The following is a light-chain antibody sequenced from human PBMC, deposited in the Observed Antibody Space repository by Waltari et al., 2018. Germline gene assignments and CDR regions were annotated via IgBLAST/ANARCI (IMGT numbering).Light chain of an antibody. CDR3: QTYDSRLSRFWV. CDR2: GNA. Sequence: QSVLTQPPSASGPPGQRVTISCTGTSSNIGATYDVHWYQPLPGTGPKLPVFGNANRPSGVPDRFSASNSATSASLTITGLQAEDEGDYYCQTYDSRLSRFWVFGGGTKVTVL. J-gene: IGLJ3*02. V-gene: IGLV1-40*01. CDR1: SSNIGATYD.